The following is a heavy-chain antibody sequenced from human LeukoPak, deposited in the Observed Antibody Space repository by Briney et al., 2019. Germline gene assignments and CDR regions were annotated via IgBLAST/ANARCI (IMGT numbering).Heavy chain of an antibody. Sequence: GGSLRLSCAASGFTFSSYGMHWVRQAPGKGLEWVAVISYDGSNKYYADSVKGRFTISRDNSKNTLYLQMNSPRAEDTAVYYCAKDSKYGDYAIDYWGQGTLVTVSS. CDR1: GFTFSSYG. D-gene: IGHD4-17*01. CDR2: ISYDGSNK. CDR3: AKDSKYGDYAIDY. J-gene: IGHJ4*02. V-gene: IGHV3-30*18.